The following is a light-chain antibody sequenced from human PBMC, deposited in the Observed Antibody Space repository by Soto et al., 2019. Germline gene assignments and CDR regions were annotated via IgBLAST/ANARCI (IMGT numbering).Light chain of an antibody. CDR3: QQYGSSPWT. CDR1: QSVSSSY. J-gene: IGKJ1*01. V-gene: IGKV3-20*01. CDR2: GAC. Sequence: EIVLTQSPGTLSLSPGERATLSCRASQSVSSSYLAWYQQKPGQAPRLLIYGACSRATSIPDRFIGSGCGTDFSLTISRLEPEDLAVYYWQQYGSSPWTFGQGTKVEIK.